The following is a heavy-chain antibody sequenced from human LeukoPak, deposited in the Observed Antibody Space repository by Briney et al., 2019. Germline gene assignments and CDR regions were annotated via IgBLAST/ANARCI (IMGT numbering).Heavy chain of an antibody. CDR2: IIPIFGIA. Sequence: SVKVSCKASGGTFSSYAISWVRQAPGQGLEWMGRIIPIFGIANYAQKFQGRVTITADKSTSTAYMELSSLRSEDTAVYYCAREDIVVVPAAIRHWGQGTLVTASS. D-gene: IGHD2-2*02. CDR3: AREDIVVVPAAIRH. J-gene: IGHJ4*02. V-gene: IGHV1-69*04. CDR1: GGTFSSYA.